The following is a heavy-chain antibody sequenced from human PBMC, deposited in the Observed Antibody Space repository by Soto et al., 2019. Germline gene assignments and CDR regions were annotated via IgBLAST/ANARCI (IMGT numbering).Heavy chain of an antibody. Sequence: PGGSLRLSCAASGFTFSDYYMSWIRQAPGKGLEWLSHISTGGTSIYYADSVKGRFTISRDNAKNSLYLQMNSLRAEDTAVYYCAMGRWSYLRWYFDLWGRGTLVTVSS. CDR2: ISTGGTSI. CDR3: AMGRWSYLRWYFDL. V-gene: IGHV3-11*01. J-gene: IGHJ2*01. CDR1: GFTFSDYY. D-gene: IGHD1-26*01.